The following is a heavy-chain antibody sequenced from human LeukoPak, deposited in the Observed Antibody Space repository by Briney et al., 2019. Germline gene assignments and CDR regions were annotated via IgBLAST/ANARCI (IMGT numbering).Heavy chain of an antibody. Sequence: GGSLRLSCAASGFTFSSYWMHWVRQAPGKGLEYVSVISSNGGSTYYANSVKGRFTISRDNSKNTLYLQVGSLRAEDMAMYYCARGEWELPYFDYWGQGTLVTVSS. CDR3: ARGEWELPYFDY. J-gene: IGHJ4*02. CDR2: ISSNGGST. V-gene: IGHV3-64*01. D-gene: IGHD1-26*01. CDR1: GFTFSSYW.